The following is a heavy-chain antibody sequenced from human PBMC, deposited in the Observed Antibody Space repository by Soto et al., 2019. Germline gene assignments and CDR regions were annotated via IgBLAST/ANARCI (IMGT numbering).Heavy chain of an antibody. J-gene: IGHJ5*02. CDR3: ARAYRIQWLVRNWFDP. CDR1: GYTFTSYD. V-gene: IGHV1-69*13. D-gene: IGHD6-19*01. Sequence: GASVKVSCKASGYTFTSYDINWVRQAPGQGLEWMGGIIPIFGTANYAQKFQGRVTITADESTSTAYMELSSLRSEDTAVYYCARAYRIQWLVRNWFDPWGQGTLVTVSS. CDR2: IIPIFGTA.